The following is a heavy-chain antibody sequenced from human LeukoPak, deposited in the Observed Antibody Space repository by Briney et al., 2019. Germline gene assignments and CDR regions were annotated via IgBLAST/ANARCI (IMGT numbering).Heavy chain of an antibody. V-gene: IGHV1-2*02. D-gene: IGHD2-15*01. CDR3: AREVVVVAATVKAVNWFDP. Sequence: GASVKVSCKASGYTFTGYYMHWVRQAPGQGLEWMGWINPNSGGTNYAQKFQGRVTMTRDTSISTAYMELSRLRSDDTAVYYCAREVVVVAATVKAVNWFDPWGQGTLVTVSS. CDR2: INPNSGGT. CDR1: GYTFTGYY. J-gene: IGHJ5*02.